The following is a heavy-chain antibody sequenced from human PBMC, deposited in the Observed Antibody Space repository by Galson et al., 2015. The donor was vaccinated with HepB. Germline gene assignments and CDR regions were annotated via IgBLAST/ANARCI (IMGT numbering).Heavy chain of an antibody. CDR1: GFTFSDYS. D-gene: IGHD6-6*01. CDR3: ARSTEPRLYSSSSDCGY. J-gene: IGHJ4*01. CDR2: ISRSSSYI. V-gene: IGHV3-21*01. Sequence: SLRLSCAASGFTFSDYSMNWVRQAPGEGLEWVSSISRSSSYIYYADSVKGRFTISRDNAKNSLYLQIKSLRAEDTAVYYCARSTEPRLYSSSSDCGYWGHGTLVTVSS.